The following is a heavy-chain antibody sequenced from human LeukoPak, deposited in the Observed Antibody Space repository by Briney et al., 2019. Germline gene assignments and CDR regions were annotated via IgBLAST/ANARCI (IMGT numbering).Heavy chain of an antibody. Sequence: GGSLRLSCAASRFTFSSYAMSWVRQAPVKGLEWVSGISGSGGNTYYADSVKGRFTISRDNSKNTLYLQMNSLRAEDTAVYYCAKTLGYCSSTSCVRGGMDVWGKGTTVTVSS. CDR2: ISGSGGNT. CDR1: RFTFSSYA. V-gene: IGHV3-23*01. J-gene: IGHJ6*04. D-gene: IGHD2-2*01. CDR3: AKTLGYCSSTSCVRGGMDV.